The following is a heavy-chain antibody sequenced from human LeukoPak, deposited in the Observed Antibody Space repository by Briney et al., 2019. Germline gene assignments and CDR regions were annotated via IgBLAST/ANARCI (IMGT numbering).Heavy chain of an antibody. Sequence: SETLSLTCAVYGGSFSGYYWSWIRQPPGKGLEWIGEINHSGSTNYNPSLKSRVTISVDTSKNQFSLKLSSVTAADTAVYYCARHPYSYSSSWFFLYWFDPWGQGTLVTVSS. CDR2: INHSGST. CDR3: ARHPYSYSSSWFFLYWFDP. CDR1: GGSFSGYY. D-gene: IGHD6-13*01. V-gene: IGHV4-34*01. J-gene: IGHJ5*02.